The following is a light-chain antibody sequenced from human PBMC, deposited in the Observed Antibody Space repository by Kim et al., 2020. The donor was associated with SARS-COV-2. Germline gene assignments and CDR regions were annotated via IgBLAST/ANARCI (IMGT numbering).Light chain of an antibody. CDR3: QQTNYFPPT. J-gene: IGKJ3*01. CDR2: AAS. V-gene: IGKV1-12*01. CDR1: QDISTW. Sequence: AAVGDRVSIPCRASQDISTWLAWYQQKPGQAPNLLIYAASTLHSGVPSRFNGSGSGTHFTLTISSLQPEDFATYFCQQTNYFPPTFGPGTKVDIK.